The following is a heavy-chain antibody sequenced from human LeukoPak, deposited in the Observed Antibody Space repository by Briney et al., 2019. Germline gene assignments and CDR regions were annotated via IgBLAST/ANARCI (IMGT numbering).Heavy chain of an antibody. J-gene: IGHJ5*02. V-gene: IGHV4-59*08. CDR1: GGSISGYY. Sequence: SETLSLTCTVSGGSISGYYWSWIRQPPGKGLEWIGYIYYSGSTNYNPSLKSRVTILVDTSKNQFSLKLRSVTAAETAVYYCARHKAPFFGNYTDWFDPWGREPWSPSPQ. CDR3: ARHKAPFFGNYTDWFDP. D-gene: IGHD3-3*01. CDR2: IYYSGST.